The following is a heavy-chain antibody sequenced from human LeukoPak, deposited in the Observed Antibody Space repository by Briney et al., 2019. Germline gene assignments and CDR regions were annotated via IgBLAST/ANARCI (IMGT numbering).Heavy chain of an antibody. D-gene: IGHD2-15*01. CDR3: ARHSRGRWFVFDY. V-gene: IGHV3-23*01. CDR2: ISGSGGNT. Sequence: GGSLRLFCAASGFTFSSYAMSWVRQAPGKGLDWVSGISGSGGNTYYADSVKGRFTISRDNSNNTLYLQMNSLRAEDTAVYYCARHSRGRWFVFDYWGQGTLVTVSS. J-gene: IGHJ4*02. CDR1: GFTFSSYA.